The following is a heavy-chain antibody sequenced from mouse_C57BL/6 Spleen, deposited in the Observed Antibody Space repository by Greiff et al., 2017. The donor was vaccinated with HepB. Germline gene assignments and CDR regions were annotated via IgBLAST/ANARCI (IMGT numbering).Heavy chain of an antibody. CDR3: TKTYYYGSSYDGFAY. J-gene: IGHJ3*01. CDR1: GFNIKDDY. V-gene: IGHV14-4*01. CDR2: IDPENGDT. Sequence: EVQLQQSGAELVRPGASVKLSCTASGFNIKDDYMHWVKQRPEQGLEWIGWIDPENGDTEYASKFQGKATITADTSSNTAYLQLSSLTSEDTAVYYCTKTYYYGSSYDGFAYWGQGTLVTVSA. D-gene: IGHD1-1*01.